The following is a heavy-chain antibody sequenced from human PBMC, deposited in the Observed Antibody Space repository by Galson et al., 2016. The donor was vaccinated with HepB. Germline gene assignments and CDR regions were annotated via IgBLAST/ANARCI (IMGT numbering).Heavy chain of an antibody. CDR1: GFTVSSNY. CDR2: IYSGGTT. V-gene: IGHV3-66*02. D-gene: IGHD4-17*01. CDR3: ARGVYGDHGWFDY. Sequence: SLRLSCAASGFTVSSNYMSWVRQAPGKGLEWVSVIYSGGTTYYADSVKGRFTISRDSSKNTLFLQMNTLRPEDTAVYYCARGVYGDHGWFDYWCQGTLVTCPS. J-gene: IGHJ4*02.